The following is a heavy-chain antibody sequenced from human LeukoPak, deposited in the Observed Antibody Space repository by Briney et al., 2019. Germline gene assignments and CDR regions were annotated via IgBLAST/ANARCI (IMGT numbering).Heavy chain of an antibody. CDR1: GGSISSISYY. V-gene: IGHV4-39*07. CDR3: AKGAGGFSYYNWFDP. CDR2: VYYSET. D-gene: IGHD5-18*01. Sequence: SETLSLTCTVSGGSISSISYYWGWIRQPPGKGLEWIGTVYYSETYYNPSLKSQVTISADTSKNQFSLKLASVTAADTAIYYCAKGAGGFSYYNWFDPWGQGTLVTVSS. J-gene: IGHJ5*02.